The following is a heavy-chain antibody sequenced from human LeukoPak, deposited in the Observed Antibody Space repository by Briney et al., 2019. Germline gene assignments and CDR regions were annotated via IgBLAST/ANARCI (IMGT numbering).Heavy chain of an antibody. V-gene: IGHV4-4*07. J-gene: IGHJ6*03. D-gene: IGHD2/OR15-2a*01. Sequence: SETLSLTCTLSGDSLSGYYWVWVRRPAGKGLEWLGRVYTDGRTSFYPSLQSRVTMSVDMSKNQFSLRLTSVTAADTAVYYCVRGGAYDKSHFHFFQFMDVWGKGTTVTVSS. CDR3: VRGGAYDKSHFHFFQFMDV. CDR1: GDSLSGYY. CDR2: VYTDGRT.